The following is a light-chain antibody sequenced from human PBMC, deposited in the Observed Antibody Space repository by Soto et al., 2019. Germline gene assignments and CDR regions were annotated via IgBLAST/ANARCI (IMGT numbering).Light chain of an antibody. Sequence: AIQMTQSPSSLSASVGDIVTITCRASQDIRNDLGWFQQKPGKAPNLLIYGASSVHRGVPSRFSGSGSGSDLTLTISSLQSEDFATYYCPQTYNYPLAFGGGTKVHI. CDR1: QDIRND. CDR2: GAS. V-gene: IGKV1-6*01. CDR3: PQTYNYPLA. J-gene: IGKJ4*01.